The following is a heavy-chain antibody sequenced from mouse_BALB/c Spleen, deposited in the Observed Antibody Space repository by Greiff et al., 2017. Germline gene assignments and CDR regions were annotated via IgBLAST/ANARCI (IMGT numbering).Heavy chain of an antibody. D-gene: IGHD2-3*01. Sequence: EVMLVESGPGLVKPSQSLSLTCTVTGYSITSDYAWNWIRQFPGNKLEWMGYISYSGSTSYNPSLKSRISITRDTSKNQFFLQLNSVTTEDTATYYCARSDGYYGGFAYWGQGTLVTVSA. CDR3: ARSDGYYGGFAY. J-gene: IGHJ3*01. CDR2: ISYSGST. CDR1: GYSITSDYA. V-gene: IGHV3-2*02.